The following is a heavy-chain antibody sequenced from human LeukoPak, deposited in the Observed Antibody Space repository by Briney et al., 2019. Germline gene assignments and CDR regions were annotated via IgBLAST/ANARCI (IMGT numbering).Heavy chain of an antibody. V-gene: IGHV1-2*02. CDR2: MKPSNGDT. CDR1: VYNFSGHY. CDR3: ASPPLSSAMYYAH. Sequence: ASVKVSCKASVYNFSGHYMHWGRQAPGQGLEWMGWMKPSNGDTNYAQDFQGRVTKNRDTSISTAYMELSSLRSDDTAVYYCASPPLSSAMYYAHWGQGTLVTVSS. D-gene: IGHD1-26*01. J-gene: IGHJ4*02.